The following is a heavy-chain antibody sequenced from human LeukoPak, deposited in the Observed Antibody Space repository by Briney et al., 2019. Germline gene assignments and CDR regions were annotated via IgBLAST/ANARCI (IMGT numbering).Heavy chain of an antibody. CDR1: GFTLCRYA. V-gene: IGHV3-21*05. CDR3: ARGQTSGSFIIDY. D-gene: IGHD3-10*01. J-gene: IGHJ4*02. CDR2: TNSWSDYI. Sequence: GGSLRLPCAASGFTLCRYAMNWVRQAPGRALEWLSFTNSWSDYIHSVDSVEGRFIISRDNAKNLLHLQMNNRRPEDTAMYYCARGQTSGSFIIDYWGQGTLVTVSS.